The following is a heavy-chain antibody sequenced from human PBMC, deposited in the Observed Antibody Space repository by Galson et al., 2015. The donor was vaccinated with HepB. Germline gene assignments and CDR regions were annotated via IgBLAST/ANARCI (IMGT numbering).Heavy chain of an antibody. V-gene: IGHV1-46*01. CDR1: GYTFTSYY. D-gene: IGHD3-10*01. Sequence: SVKVSCKASGYTFTSYYMHWVRQAPGQGLEWMGIINPSGGSTSYAQKFQGRVTMTRDTSTSTVYMELSSLRSEDTAVYYCARSMVRGVIWTWFDPWGQGTLVTVSS. CDR2: INPSGGST. J-gene: IGHJ5*02. CDR3: ARSMVRGVIWTWFDP.